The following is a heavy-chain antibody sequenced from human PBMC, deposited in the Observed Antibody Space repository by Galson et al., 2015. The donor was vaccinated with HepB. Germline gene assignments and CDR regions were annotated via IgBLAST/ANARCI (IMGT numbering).Heavy chain of an antibody. CDR2: ITDSGGNT. J-gene: IGHJ4*02. Sequence: SLRLSCAASGFSFSSYVMSWVRQAPGKGLEWVSGITDSGGNTYYADSVKGRFTISRDNSKNTLYLQMNSLRAEDTALYYCSKVPCEHLVVVTAIWGQGTLVTVSS. V-gene: IGHV3-23*01. CDR1: GFSFSSYV. D-gene: IGHD2-21*02. CDR3: SKVPCEHLVVVTAI.